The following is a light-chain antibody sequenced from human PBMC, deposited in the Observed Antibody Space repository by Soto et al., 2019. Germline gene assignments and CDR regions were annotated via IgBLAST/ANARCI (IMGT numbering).Light chain of an antibody. V-gene: IGKV3-15*01. Sequence: EMVMTQSPATLSVSPGERATLSCRASQSVSSKLAWYQQKPGQAPRLLIYGASTRATGIPARFSGSGSETEFSLTISSLQSEDFEVYYCQQYNNWPPTFGQGTKV. CDR2: GAS. J-gene: IGKJ1*01. CDR1: QSVSSK. CDR3: QQYNNWPPT.